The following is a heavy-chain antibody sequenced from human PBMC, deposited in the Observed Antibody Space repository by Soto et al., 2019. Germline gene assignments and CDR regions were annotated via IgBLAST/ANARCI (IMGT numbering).Heavy chain of an antibody. CDR1: GYSSTSYW. D-gene: IGHD5-12*01. CDR2: IDPTDSYT. V-gene: IGHV5-10-1*01. Sequence: GESLKISCKGSGYSSTSYWISWVRQMPGKGLEWMGRIDPTDSYTNYSPSFEGHVTISVDKSISTAYLQWSSLMASDTAMYYCAKRSDIVGLDSWGQGTLVTVSS. CDR3: AKRSDIVGLDS. J-gene: IGHJ4*02.